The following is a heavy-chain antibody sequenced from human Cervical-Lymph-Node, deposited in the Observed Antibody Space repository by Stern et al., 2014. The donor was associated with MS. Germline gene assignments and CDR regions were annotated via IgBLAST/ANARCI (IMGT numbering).Heavy chain of an antibody. V-gene: IGHV4-61*02. J-gene: IGHJ4*02. Sequence: VQLVESGPGLVKPSQTLSLTCTVSGGSISSGSYYWSWIRQPAGKGLEWIGRIYTSGSTNYNPSLKSRVTISVETSKNQFSLKLGSGTAADTAVYYCARGQLWSYFDYWGQGTLVTVSS. CDR3: ARGQLWSYFDY. CDR1: GGSISSGSYY. CDR2: IYTSGST. D-gene: IGHD5-18*01.